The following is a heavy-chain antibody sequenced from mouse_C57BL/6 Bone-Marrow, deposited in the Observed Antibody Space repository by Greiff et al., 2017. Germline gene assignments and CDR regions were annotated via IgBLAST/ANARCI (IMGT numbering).Heavy chain of an antibody. CDR1: GYTFTSYW. Sequence: QVQLQQPGAELVRPGSSVKLSCKASGYTFTSYWMAWVKQRPGQGLEWIGNIYPSDSETHYNQKFKDKATLTVDKSSSTAYMQLSSLTSEDSAVYYCARGGGYYWYFDVWGTGTTVTVSS. D-gene: IGHD2-2*01. CDR2: IYPSDSET. J-gene: IGHJ1*03. CDR3: ARGGGYYWYFDV. V-gene: IGHV1-61*01.